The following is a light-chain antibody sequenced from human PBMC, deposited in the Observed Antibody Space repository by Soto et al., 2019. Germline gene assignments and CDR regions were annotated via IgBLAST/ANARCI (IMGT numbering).Light chain of an antibody. CDR1: QSLLHSNGYNY. V-gene: IGKV2-28*01. Sequence: EIVMTQSPLSLPVTPGEPASISCRSSQSLLHSNGYNYLDWYLQTPGQSPQLLIYLGSNRASGVPDRFSVSGSGTDCTLKISRAEAENVGIYYCMQALQTPTFGQGTRLEIK. CDR2: LGS. J-gene: IGKJ5*01. CDR3: MQALQTPT.